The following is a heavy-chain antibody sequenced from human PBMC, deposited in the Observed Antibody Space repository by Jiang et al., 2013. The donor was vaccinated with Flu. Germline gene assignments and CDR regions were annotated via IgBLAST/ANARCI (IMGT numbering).Heavy chain of an antibody. V-gene: IGHV4-4*09. CDR1: GGSFSSYF. CDR2: IYTTGDT. CDR3: ARGDRLSPDPDYYFDD. Sequence: GPGLVKPSETLSLTCTVSGGSFSSYFWNWIRQPPGKGLEWIGYIYTTGDTSYNPSLKSRVTISIDTSKNHFSLKLSSVTAADAAVYYCARGDRLSPDPDYYFDDWGQGTLVTVSS. J-gene: IGHJ4*02. D-gene: IGHD3-16*02.